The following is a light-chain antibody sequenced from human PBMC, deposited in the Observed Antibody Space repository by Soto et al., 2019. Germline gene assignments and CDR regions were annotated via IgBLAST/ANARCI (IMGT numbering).Light chain of an antibody. CDR3: QQYHDWPS. J-gene: IGKJ1*01. V-gene: IGKV3-15*01. Sequence: EIVMTQSPATLSVSPGERATLSCRASRSVYNNLAWFQQKPGQAPRLLIYGASTRATGIPARFSGSGSGTEFTLTISGLQSEDFAVYFCQQYHDWPSFGQGTKVDIK. CDR2: GAS. CDR1: RSVYNN.